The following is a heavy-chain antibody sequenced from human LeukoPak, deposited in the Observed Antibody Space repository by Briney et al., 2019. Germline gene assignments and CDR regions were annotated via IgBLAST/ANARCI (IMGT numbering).Heavy chain of an antibody. CDR1: GYSINNDYY. CDR2: IYHSGNT. J-gene: IGHJ4*02. V-gene: IGHV4-38-2*01. D-gene: IGHD2-8*01. Sequence: SETLSLTCAVSGYSINNDYYWGWIRQPPGKGLEWIGSIYHSGNTDYNPSLKSRVTISVDTSKNQFSLKLSSVTAADTAVYYCARANGGLDYWGQGTLVTVSS. CDR3: ARANGGLDY.